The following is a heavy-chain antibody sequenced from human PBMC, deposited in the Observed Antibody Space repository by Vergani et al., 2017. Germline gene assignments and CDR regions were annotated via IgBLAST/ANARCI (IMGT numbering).Heavy chain of an antibody. D-gene: IGHD6-13*01. CDR1: GFTFSSYS. V-gene: IGHV3-48*04. CDR3: ARDPPSQQLTYDAVDI. J-gene: IGHJ3*02. Sequence: EVQLVESGGGLVQPGGSLRLSCAASGFTFSSYSMNWVRQAPGKGLEWVSYISSSSSTIYYADSVKGRFTISRDNAKNSLYLQMNSLRAEDTAVYYCARDPPSQQLTYDAVDIWGQGTMVTVSS. CDR2: ISSSSSTI.